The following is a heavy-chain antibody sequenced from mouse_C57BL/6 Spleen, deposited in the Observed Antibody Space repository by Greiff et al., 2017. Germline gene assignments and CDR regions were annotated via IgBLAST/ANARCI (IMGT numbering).Heavy chain of an antibody. J-gene: IGHJ4*01. CDR2: INPSSGYT. D-gene: IGHD2-12*01. CDR1: GYTFTSYW. CDR3: ARDYKDYYARDY. Sequence: QVQLQQSGAELAKPGASVKLSCKASGYTFTSYWMHWVKQRPGQGLEWIGYINPSSGYTKYNQKFKDKATLTADKASSTAYLQLSSLTYEDSAVYYCARDYKDYYARDYWGQGTSVTVSS. V-gene: IGHV1-7*01.